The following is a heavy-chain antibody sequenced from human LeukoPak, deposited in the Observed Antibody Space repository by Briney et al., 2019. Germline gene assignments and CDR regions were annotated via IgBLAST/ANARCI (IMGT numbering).Heavy chain of an antibody. CDR2: ITGSGTSM. CDR3: ARGNYGLDV. J-gene: IGHJ6*01. V-gene: IGHV3-11*01. Sequence: GGSLRLSCAASGFTFSDYYMAWIRQAPGRGLEWLSYITGSGTSMSYADSVQGRFSISRDNAKNSLYLQMNTLGVEDTAVYYCARGNYGLDVWGQGTTVTVS. CDR1: GFTFSDYY. D-gene: IGHD5-24*01.